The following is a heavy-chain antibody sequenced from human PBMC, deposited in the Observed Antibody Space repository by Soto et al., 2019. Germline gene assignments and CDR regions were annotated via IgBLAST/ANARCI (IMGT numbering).Heavy chain of an antibody. D-gene: IGHD6-19*01. Sequence: SVKVSCKASGGTFSSYAISWVRQAPGQGLEWMGGIIPIFGTANYAQKFQGRVTITADKSTSTAYMELSSLRSEDTAVYYCASIAVAGPFDYWGQGTLVTVSS. CDR3: ASIAVAGPFDY. CDR1: GGTFSSYA. J-gene: IGHJ4*02. CDR2: IIPIFGTA. V-gene: IGHV1-69*06.